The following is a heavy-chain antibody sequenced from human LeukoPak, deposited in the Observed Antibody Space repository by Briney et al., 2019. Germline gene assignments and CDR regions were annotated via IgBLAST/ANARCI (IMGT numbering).Heavy chain of an antibody. CDR2: INHSGST. Sequence: PSETLSLTCAVYGGSFSGYYWSWIRQPPGKGLEWIGEINHSGSTNYNPPLKSRVTISVDTSKNQFSLKLSSVTAADTAVYYCARTKGGYCSSTSCFVDYFDYWGQGTLVTVSS. V-gene: IGHV4-34*01. CDR1: GGSFSGYY. CDR3: ARTKGGYCSSTSCFVDYFDY. D-gene: IGHD2-2*01. J-gene: IGHJ4*02.